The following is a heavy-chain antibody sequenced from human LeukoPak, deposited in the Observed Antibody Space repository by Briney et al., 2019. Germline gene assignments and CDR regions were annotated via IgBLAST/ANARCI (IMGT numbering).Heavy chain of an antibody. CDR2: INHSGST. Sequence: SETLSLTCAVYGGSSSGYYWSWIRQPPGKGLEWIGEINHSGSTNYNPSLKSRVTISVDTSKNQFSLKLSSVTAADTAVYYCARVDDYWDQGTLVAVSS. CDR3: ARVDDY. J-gene: IGHJ4*02. V-gene: IGHV4-34*01. CDR1: GGSSSGYY.